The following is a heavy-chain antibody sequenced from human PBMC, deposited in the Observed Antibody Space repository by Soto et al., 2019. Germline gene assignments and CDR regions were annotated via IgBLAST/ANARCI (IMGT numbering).Heavy chain of an antibody. CDR2: ISYDGSNK. CDR1: GFTFSSYG. J-gene: IGHJ6*02. CDR3: AKDGRRQLVPSYYYYGMDV. D-gene: IGHD6-6*01. Sequence: GVSLRLSCAASGFTFSSYGMHWVRQAPGKGLEWVAVISYDGSNKYYADSVKGRFTISRDNSKNTLYLQMNSLRAEDTAVYYCAKDGRRQLVPSYYYYGMDVWGQVTTVTVSS. V-gene: IGHV3-30*18.